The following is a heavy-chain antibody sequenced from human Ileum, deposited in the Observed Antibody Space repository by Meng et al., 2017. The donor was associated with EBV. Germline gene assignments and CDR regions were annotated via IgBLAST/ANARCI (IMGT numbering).Heavy chain of an antibody. V-gene: IGHV1-8*01. CDR1: RYTYTNYG. CDR2: MNPKTGTA. D-gene: IGHD5-24*01. J-gene: IGHJ4*02. CDR3: VRTLERGDY. Sequence: QAPVVSPGDEVKESGPSVKVSGNASRYTYTNYGVSWFPPATGQGLEWMEWMNPKTGTAHYAQKFQGRVSMTRDTSINTAYMELSSLTSEDTAVYYCVRTLERGDYWGQGTLVTVSS.